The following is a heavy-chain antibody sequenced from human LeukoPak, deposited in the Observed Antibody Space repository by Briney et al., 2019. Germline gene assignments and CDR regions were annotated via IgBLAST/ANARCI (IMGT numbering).Heavy chain of an antibody. CDR1: GFTFSRHW. Sequence: GGSLRLSCAASGFTFSRHWMSWVRQAPGKGLEWVANIKEDGREKKYVDSVKDRFTISRDNTKNLVYLQMSDLRVDDTAIYYCARDKEGGSNDHWGQGTLVTVSS. J-gene: IGHJ4*02. D-gene: IGHD2-15*01. CDR3: ARDKEGGSNDH. CDR2: IKEDGREK. V-gene: IGHV3-7*01.